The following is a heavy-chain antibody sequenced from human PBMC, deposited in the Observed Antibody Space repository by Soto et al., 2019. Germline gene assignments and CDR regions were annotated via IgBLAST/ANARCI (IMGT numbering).Heavy chain of an antibody. CDR2: IWYDGSNK. J-gene: IGHJ4*02. V-gene: IGHV3-33*01. Sequence: QVQLVESGGGVVQPGRSLRLSCAASGFTFSSYGMHWVRQAPGKGLEWVAVIWYDGSNKYYADSVKGRVTISRDNSKNTLYLQMNCLRAESTAVYYCAREVADQYGLFDYWGQGTLVTVSS. CDR1: GFTFSSYG. D-gene: IGHD3-10*01. CDR3: AREVADQYGLFDY.